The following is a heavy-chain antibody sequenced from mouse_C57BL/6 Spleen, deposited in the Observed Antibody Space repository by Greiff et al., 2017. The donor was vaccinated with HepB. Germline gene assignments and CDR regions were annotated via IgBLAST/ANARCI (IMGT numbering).Heavy chain of an antibody. Sequence: EVQRVESGGDLVKPGGSLKLSCAASGFTFSSYGMSWVRQTPDKRLEWVATISSGGSYIYYPDSVKGRFTISRDNAKNTLYLQMSSLKSEDTAMYYCARPYYDGYYDYWGKGTTLTVSS. CDR1: GFTFSSYG. D-gene: IGHD2-3*01. V-gene: IGHV5-6*01. CDR2: ISSGGSYI. J-gene: IGHJ2*01. CDR3: ARPYYDGYYDY.